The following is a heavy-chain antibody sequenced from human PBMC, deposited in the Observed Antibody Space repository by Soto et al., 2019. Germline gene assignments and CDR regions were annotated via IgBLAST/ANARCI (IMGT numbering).Heavy chain of an antibody. CDR1: GYIFTSYW. J-gene: IGHJ6*02. Sequence: VESLKISCKGSGYIFTSYWICWFLQMPVKVLEWMGIIYPGDSDTRYSPSFQGQVTISADKSISTAYLQWSSLKASDTAMYYCARRERYSYGNYYYYGMDVWGQGTTVTVSS. V-gene: IGHV5-51*01. CDR2: IYPGDSDT. D-gene: IGHD5-18*01. CDR3: ARRERYSYGNYYYYGMDV.